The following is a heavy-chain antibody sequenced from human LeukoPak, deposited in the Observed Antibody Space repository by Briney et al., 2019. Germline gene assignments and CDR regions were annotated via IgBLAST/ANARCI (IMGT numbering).Heavy chain of an antibody. J-gene: IGHJ5*02. Sequence: GGSLRLSCAASGFTFSSYSMSWVRQAPGKGLEWVSYISSSSSTIYYADSVKGRFTISRDNAKNSLYLQMKSLRAEDPAGYYCARVAIHRNRVGPWGQGTLVTVSS. V-gene: IGHV3-48*04. CDR2: ISSSSSTI. CDR3: ARVAIHRNRVGP. CDR1: GFTFSSYS. D-gene: IGHD2-21*01.